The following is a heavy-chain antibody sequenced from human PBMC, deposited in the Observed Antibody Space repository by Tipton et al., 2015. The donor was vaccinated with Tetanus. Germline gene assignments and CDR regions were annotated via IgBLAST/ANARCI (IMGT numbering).Heavy chain of an antibody. J-gene: IGHJ5*02. D-gene: IGHD2-15*01. CDR2: IYYSGST. Sequence: TLSLTCTVSGGSISSFNYYWSWIRQPPGKGLEWIGYIYYSGSTNYNPSLKSRVTISVDTSKNQFSLKLSSVTAADTAVYYCARGPSVAYCSGGSCPVWFDPWGQGTLVTVSS. CDR1: GGSISSFNYY. CDR3: ARGPSVAYCSGGSCPVWFDP. V-gene: IGHV4-61*01.